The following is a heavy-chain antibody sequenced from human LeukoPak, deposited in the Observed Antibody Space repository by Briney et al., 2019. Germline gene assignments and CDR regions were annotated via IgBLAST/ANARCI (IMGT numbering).Heavy chain of an antibody. J-gene: IGHJ6*03. CDR2: MNPNSGNT. CDR1: GYTFTSYD. V-gene: IGHV1-8*01. Sequence: ASVKVSCKASGYTFTSYDINWVRQATGQGLEWMGWMNPNSGNTGYAQKFQGRVTMTRNTSISSAYMELSSLRSEDTAVYYCARLRTYSYYMDVWSKGTTVTVSS. D-gene: IGHD4-11*01. CDR3: ARLRTYSYYMDV.